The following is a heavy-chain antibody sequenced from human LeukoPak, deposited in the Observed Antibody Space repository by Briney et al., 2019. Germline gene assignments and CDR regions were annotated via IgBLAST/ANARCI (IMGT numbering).Heavy chain of an antibody. Sequence: GESLKISCKGSGYSFTSYWIGWVRQMPGKGLEWLGIIYPGDSDTRYSPSFQRQVTISADKSSSTAYLEWSSLKASDTAMYYCARDTKMQWLAVYFYYGMDVWGQGTTVTVS. CDR1: GYSFTSYW. CDR3: ARDTKMQWLAVYFYYGMDV. J-gene: IGHJ6*02. CDR2: IYPGDSDT. D-gene: IGHD6-19*01. V-gene: IGHV5-51*01.